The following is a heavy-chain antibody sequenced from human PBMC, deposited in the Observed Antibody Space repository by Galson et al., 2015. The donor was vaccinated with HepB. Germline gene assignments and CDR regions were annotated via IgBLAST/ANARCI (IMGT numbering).Heavy chain of an antibody. D-gene: IGHD4-17*01. Sequence: SLRLSCAASGFTFSSYAMHWVRQAPGKGLEYVSAISSNGGSTYYADSVKGRFTISRDNSKNTLYLQMSSLRAEDTAVYYCVRDRSGHDVRGLDAFDIWGQGTMVTVSS. V-gene: IGHV3-64D*06. CDR2: ISSNGGST. CDR1: GFTFSSYA. CDR3: VRDRSGHDVRGLDAFDI. J-gene: IGHJ3*02.